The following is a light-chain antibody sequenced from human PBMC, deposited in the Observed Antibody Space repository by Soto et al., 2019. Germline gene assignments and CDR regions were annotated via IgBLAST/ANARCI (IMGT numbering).Light chain of an antibody. Sequence: QSVLTQPRSVSLSPGQSVTISCTGTSSDVGTYTYVSWYQQHPGKAPKLIIYDVIKRPSGVPDRFSGSKSGNTASLTISGLQAEDEADYYCCSYAGSYTHVFGTGTKVTVL. J-gene: IGLJ1*01. V-gene: IGLV2-11*01. CDR2: DVI. CDR3: CSYAGSYTHV. CDR1: SSDVGTYTY.